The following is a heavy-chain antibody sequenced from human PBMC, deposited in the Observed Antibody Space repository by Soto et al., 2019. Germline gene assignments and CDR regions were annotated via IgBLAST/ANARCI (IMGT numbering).Heavy chain of an antibody. CDR3: ARGLAAAGKNWFDP. V-gene: IGHV1-2*04. CDR1: GYTFTGYY. D-gene: IGHD6-13*01. CDR2: INPNSGGT. Sequence: ASVKVSCKASGYTFTGYYMHWVRQAPGQGLEWMGWINPNSGGTNYAQKFQGWVTMTRDTSISTAYMELSRLRSDDTAVYYCARGLAAAGKNWFDPCGQGTLVTVSS. J-gene: IGHJ5*02.